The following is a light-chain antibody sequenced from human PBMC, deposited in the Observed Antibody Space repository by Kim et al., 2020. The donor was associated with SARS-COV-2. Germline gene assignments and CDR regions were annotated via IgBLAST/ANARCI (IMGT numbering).Light chain of an antibody. CDR2: AAS. V-gene: IGKV1-39*01. CDR3: QQSYSIPYT. J-gene: IGKJ2*01. CDR1: QTISSY. Sequence: DIQMTQSPSSLSASVGDRVTITCRASQTISSYLNWYQQKPGKAPKFLIYAASSLQSGVPSRFSGSGSGTDFTLTISSLQPEDFATYYCQQSYSIPYTFGQGTKVDIK.